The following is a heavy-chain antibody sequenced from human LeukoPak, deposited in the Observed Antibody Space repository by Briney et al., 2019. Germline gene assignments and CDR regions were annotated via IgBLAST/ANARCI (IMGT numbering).Heavy chain of an antibody. CDR2: IKQDGSEK. V-gene: IGHV3-7*01. Sequence: PGGSLRLSCAASGFTFSSYWMSWVRQAPGKGLEWVANIKQDGSEKYYVDSVKGRFTISRDNAKNSLYLQMNSLRAEDTAVYYCARDDYGDYELRLDYWGQGTLVTVSS. CDR1: GFTFSSYW. D-gene: IGHD4-17*01. J-gene: IGHJ4*02. CDR3: ARDDYGDYELRLDY.